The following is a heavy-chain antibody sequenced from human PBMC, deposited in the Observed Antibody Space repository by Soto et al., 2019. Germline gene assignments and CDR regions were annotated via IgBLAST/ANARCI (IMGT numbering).Heavy chain of an antibody. CDR1: GYTFTIYG. CDR2: ISAYNGNT. J-gene: IGHJ5*02. D-gene: IGHD3-3*01. V-gene: IGHV1-18*01. Sequence: GASVKVSCKASGYTFTIYGISWVRQAPGQGLEWMGWISAYNGNTNYAQKLQGRVTMTTDTSTSTAYMELRSLRSDDTAVYYCAQLITIKGSNWFDPWGQGTLVTVSS. CDR3: AQLITIKGSNWFDP.